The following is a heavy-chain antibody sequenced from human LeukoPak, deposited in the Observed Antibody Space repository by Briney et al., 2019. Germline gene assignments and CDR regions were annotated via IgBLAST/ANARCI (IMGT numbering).Heavy chain of an antibody. CDR2: ISSSSSYT. J-gene: IGHJ4*02. Sequence: GGSLRLSCAASGFTLSDYYMSWIRQAPGKGLEWVSYISSSSSYTNYADSVKGRFTISRDNAKNSLYLQMNSLRAEDTAVYYCAREGSYDSLDYWGQGTLVTVSS. CDR1: GFTLSDYY. CDR3: AREGSYDSLDY. D-gene: IGHD2-15*01. V-gene: IGHV3-11*06.